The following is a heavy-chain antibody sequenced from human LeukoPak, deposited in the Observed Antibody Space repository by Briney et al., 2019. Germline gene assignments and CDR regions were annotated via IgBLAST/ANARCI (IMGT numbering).Heavy chain of an antibody. J-gene: IGHJ6*02. Sequence: GGSLRLSCEAFGFSFSSSDMHWVRQAAGKGLEWVSAIGTIYDTYYSDSVKGRFTISRDNAKNSLYLQMNSLRAEDTAVYYCAGGATPYYYYGMDVWGQGTTVTVSS. CDR3: AGGATPYYYYGMDV. D-gene: IGHD1-26*01. V-gene: IGHV3-13*01. CDR2: IGTIYDT. CDR1: GFSFSSSD.